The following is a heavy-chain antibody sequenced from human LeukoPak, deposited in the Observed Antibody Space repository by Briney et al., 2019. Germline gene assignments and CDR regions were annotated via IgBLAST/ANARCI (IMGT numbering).Heavy chain of an antibody. D-gene: IGHD6-19*01. CDR3: ARDMSFSTSGWYGELDN. CDR2: IKQDGSEI. Sequence: GGSLRLSCAASGXIFDNFWMSWVRQAPGKGLEWVANIKQDGSEIYYVASVKDRFTISRDNAKNSLYLQMNSLRAEDTALYYCARDMSFSTSGWYGELDNWGQGTLVTVSS. J-gene: IGHJ4*02. CDR1: GXIFDNFW. V-gene: IGHV3-7*05.